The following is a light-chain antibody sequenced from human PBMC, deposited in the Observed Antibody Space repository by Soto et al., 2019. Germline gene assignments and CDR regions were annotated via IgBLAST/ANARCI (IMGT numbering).Light chain of an antibody. CDR1: RSDIGSNF. CDR2: NSN. J-gene: IGLJ1*01. V-gene: IGLV1-44*01. Sequence: QSALSQPPFASGTPGQTVIISCSGSRSDIGSNFVNWYQHLPGTAPKLLIYNSNQRPSGVPDRFSGSKSGTSASLAISGLQSEDEADYYCAAWDDSLTGPVFGTGTKVTVL. CDR3: AAWDDSLTGPV.